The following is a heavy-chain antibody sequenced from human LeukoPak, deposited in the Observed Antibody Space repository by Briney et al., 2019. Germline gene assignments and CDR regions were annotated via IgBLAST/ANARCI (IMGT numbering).Heavy chain of an antibody. J-gene: IGHJ4*02. CDR2: IYHSGST. CDR1: GYSISSGYY. CDR3: ARDKSVTLWYFDY. V-gene: IGHV4-38-2*02. Sequence: PSETLSLTCTVSGYSISSGYYWGWIRQPPGKGLEWIGSIYHSGSTYYNPSLKSRVTISVDTSKNQFSLKLSSVTAADTAVYYCARDKSVTLWYFDYWGQGTLVTVSS. D-gene: IGHD4-17*01.